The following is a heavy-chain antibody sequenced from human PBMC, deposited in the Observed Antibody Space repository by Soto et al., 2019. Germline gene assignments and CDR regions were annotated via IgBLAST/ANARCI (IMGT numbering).Heavy chain of an antibody. CDR1: GYTFTSYG. D-gene: IGHD3-10*01. V-gene: IGHV1-18*01. CDR2: ISAYNGNT. CDR3: ARDQELLWFGEAPSGPSQKFEY. Sequence: GASVKVSCKASGYTFTSYGISWVRQAPGQGLEWMGWISAYNGNTNYAQKLQGRVTMTTDTSTSTAYMELRSLRSDDTAVYYCARDQELLWFGEAPSGPSQKFEYWGQGTLVTVSS. J-gene: IGHJ4*02.